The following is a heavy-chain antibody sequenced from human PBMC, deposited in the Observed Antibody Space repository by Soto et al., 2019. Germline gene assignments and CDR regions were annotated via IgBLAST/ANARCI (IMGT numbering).Heavy chain of an antibody. V-gene: IGHV1-2*04. D-gene: IGHD6-19*01. CDR2: INPNSGGT. Sequence: ASVKHSCNSAGDAITSCYMPWVRQAPGQGLEWMGWINPNSGGTKYALNFQGWVTMTRDTSISTAYMELSRLRSDDTAVYYCATSRTSIAVAGETEYYFDYWGQGTLVTVSS. J-gene: IGHJ4*02. CDR1: GDAITSCY. CDR3: ATSRTSIAVAGETEYYFDY.